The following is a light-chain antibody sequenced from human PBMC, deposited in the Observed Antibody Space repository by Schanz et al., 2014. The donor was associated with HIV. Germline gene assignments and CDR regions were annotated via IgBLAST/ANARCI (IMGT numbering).Light chain of an antibody. CDR2: DVS. Sequence: QSALTQPASVSGSPGQSITISCTGTSSDVGTYDYVSWYQQHPGKAPKLMIYDVSYRPSGVPNRFSGSKSGNTASLTVSGLQAEDEADYYCSAYAGSNNVVFGGGTKLTVL. J-gene: IGLJ2*01. CDR1: SSDVGTYDY. CDR3: SAYAGSNNVV. V-gene: IGLV2-14*03.